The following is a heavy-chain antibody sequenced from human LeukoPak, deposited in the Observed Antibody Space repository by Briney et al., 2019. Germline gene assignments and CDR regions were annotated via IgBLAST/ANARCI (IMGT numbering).Heavy chain of an antibody. CDR2: ISGNSGRT. Sequence: PGGSLRLSCAASGFTFSSYAMSCVRQAPGNGLEWVSSISGNSGRTYYADSVKGRFSISRDNSNNTLYLQMNSLRAEDAAVYYCAKSTSSWERVDYWGQGTLVTVSS. V-gene: IGHV3-23*01. J-gene: IGHJ4*02. D-gene: IGHD6-13*01. CDR3: AKSTSSWERVDY. CDR1: GFTFSSYA.